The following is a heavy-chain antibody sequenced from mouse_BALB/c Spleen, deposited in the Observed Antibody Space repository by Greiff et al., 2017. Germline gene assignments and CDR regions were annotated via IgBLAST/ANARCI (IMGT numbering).Heavy chain of an antibody. V-gene: IGHV1S41*01. D-gene: IGHD2-4*01. CDR2: IAPGSGST. J-gene: IGHJ2*01. CDR1: GYTFTSYW. Sequence: DLVKPGASVKLSCKASGYTFTSYWINWIQQRPGQGLEWIGRIAPGSGSTYYNEMFKGKATLTVDTSSSTAYIQLSSLSSEDSAVYFCAREGMSTTIFDYWGQGTTLTVSS. CDR3: AREGMSTTIFDY.